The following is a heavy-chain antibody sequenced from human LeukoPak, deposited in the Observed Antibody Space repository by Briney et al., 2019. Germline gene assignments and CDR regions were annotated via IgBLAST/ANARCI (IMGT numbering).Heavy chain of an antibody. D-gene: IGHD2-8*01. Sequence: ASVKVSCKASGYTVTSYYMHWGRQAPGQGLEWVGLRNPGGDNANYAQNFQGRGTMNWETTASTVYLELTRLRSDATAVYYCARGGLRVMVYRLYYMDVWGKGTTVTVSS. CDR3: ARGGLRVMVYRLYYMDV. J-gene: IGHJ6*03. CDR2: RNPGGDNA. CDR1: GYTVTSYY. V-gene: IGHV1-46*01.